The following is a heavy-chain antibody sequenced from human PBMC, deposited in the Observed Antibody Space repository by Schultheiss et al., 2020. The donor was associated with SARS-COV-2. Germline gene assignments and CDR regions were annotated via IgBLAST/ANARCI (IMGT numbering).Heavy chain of an antibody. CDR2: IIPIFGIA. CDR1: GYTFTGYY. V-gene: IGHV1-69*10. D-gene: IGHD6-19*01. J-gene: IGHJ4*02. Sequence: SVKVSCKASGYTFTGYYMHWVRQAPGQGLEWMGGIIPIFGIANYAQKFQGRVTITADKSTSTAYMELRSLRSDDTAVYYCARDRGSGWVIDYWGQGTLVTVSS. CDR3: ARDRGSGWVIDY.